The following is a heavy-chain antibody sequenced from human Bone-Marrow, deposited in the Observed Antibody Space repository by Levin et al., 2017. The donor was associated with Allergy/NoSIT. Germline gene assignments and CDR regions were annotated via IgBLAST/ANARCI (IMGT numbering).Heavy chain of an antibody. D-gene: IGHD1-1*01. J-gene: IGHJ6*03. CDR1: GFNFDDYT. Sequence: PGGSLRLSCATSGFNFDDYTMHWVRQPPGKGLEWVALISWDATITNYANSVKGRFTISRDNDKSSLYLQMNSLRPEDTALYYCAKDAKYGTGYYFNMDVWGKGTTVTVPS. CDR2: ISWDATIT. CDR3: AKDAKYGTGYYFNMDV. V-gene: IGHV3-43*01.